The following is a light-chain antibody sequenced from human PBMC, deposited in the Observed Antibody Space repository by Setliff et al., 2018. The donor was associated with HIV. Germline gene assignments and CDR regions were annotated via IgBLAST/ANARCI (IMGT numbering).Light chain of an antibody. CDR1: SSDVGTYNA. CDR2: DVS. J-gene: IGLJ1*01. V-gene: IGLV2-14*01. Sequence: QSVLTQPASVSGSPGQSITISCTGTSSDVGTYNAVYWYQQHPGKAPKLMIYDVSTRPSGVSNRFSGSKSGNTASLTISGLQAEDKADYYCSSYTSSSTRVFGTGTKVTVL. CDR3: SSYTSSSTRV.